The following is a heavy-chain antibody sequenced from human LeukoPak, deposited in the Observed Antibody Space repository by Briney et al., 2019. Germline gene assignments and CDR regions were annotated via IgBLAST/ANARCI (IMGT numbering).Heavy chain of an antibody. Sequence: SETLSLTCTVSGGLTGSGTDYWGWIRQPPGKGLEWIGSHYHNGDTYYNPSLKSRVTISVDTSKSQFSLRLTSVTAADTAVYFCGRAADSWGQGILVTVSS. CDR2: HYHNGDT. CDR1: GGLTGSGTDY. J-gene: IGHJ4*02. V-gene: IGHV4-39*01. CDR3: GRAADS. D-gene: IGHD2-15*01.